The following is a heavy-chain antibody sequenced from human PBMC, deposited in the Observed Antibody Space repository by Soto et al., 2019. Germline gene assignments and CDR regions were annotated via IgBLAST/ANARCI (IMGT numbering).Heavy chain of an antibody. V-gene: IGHV3-23*01. CDR3: AKDASSGITSFDL. CDR2: ISGSGGST. J-gene: IGHJ2*01. Sequence: EVQLLESGGGLVQPGGSLRLSCAAPGFTFSSYAMSWVRQAPGKGLEWVSAISGSGGSTYYADSVKGRFTISRDNSKNTLYLQMNSLRAEDTALYYCAKDASSGITSFDLWGRGTLVTVSS. D-gene: IGHD3-3*01. CDR1: GFTFSSYA.